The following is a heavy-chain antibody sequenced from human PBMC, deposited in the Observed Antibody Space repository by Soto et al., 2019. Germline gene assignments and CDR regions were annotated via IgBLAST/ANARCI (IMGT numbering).Heavy chain of an antibody. CDR3: ARDRDSGSGVRYYGMDV. V-gene: IGHV3-30-3*01. Sequence: GSLRLSCAASGFTFSSYAMHWVRQAPGKGLEWVAVISYDGSNKYYADSVKGRFTISRDNSKNTLYLQMNSLRAEDTAVYYCARDRDSGSGVRYYGMDVWGQVTTVTVS. CDR2: ISYDGSNK. D-gene: IGHD6-19*01. J-gene: IGHJ6*02. CDR1: GFTFSSYA.